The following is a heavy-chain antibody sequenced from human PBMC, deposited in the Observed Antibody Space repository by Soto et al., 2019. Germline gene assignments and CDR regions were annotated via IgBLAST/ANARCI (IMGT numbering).Heavy chain of an antibody. CDR1: GYTFTSYG. V-gene: IGHV1-18*01. CDR2: ISAYNGNT. J-gene: IGHJ6*02. CDR3: ASYQSWYDFWSGYYTTIVGMDV. D-gene: IGHD3-3*01. Sequence: ASVKVSCKASGYTFTSYGISWVRQAPGQGLEWMGWISAYNGNTNYAQKLQGRVTMTTDASTSTAYMELRSLRSDDTAVYYCASYQSWYDFWSGYYTTIVGMDVWGQGTTVTVSS.